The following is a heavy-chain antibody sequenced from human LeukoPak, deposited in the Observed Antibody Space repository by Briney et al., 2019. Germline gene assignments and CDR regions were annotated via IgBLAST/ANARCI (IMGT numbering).Heavy chain of an antibody. Sequence: SVKVSCKASGGTFSSYAISWVRQAPGQGLEWMGGIIPIFGTANYAQKFQGRVTITADGSTSTAYMELSSLRSEDTAVYYCASYQPVRGAAAGYFDYWGQGTLVTVSS. CDR2: IIPIFGTA. CDR3: ASYQPVRGAAAGYFDY. V-gene: IGHV1-69*13. D-gene: IGHD6-13*01. CDR1: GGTFSSYA. J-gene: IGHJ4*02.